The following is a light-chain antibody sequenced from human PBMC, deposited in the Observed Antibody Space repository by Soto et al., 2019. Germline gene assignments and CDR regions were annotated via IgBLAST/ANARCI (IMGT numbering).Light chain of an antibody. V-gene: IGKV3-11*01. J-gene: IGKJ3*01. Sequence: EIVLAQSPATLSLSPGGRATLSCRASQSVSSYLAWYQQKPGQAPRLLIYDASNRATGIPARFSGSGSGTDFTLTISSLEPEDFAVYYCQQRSNWPGTFGPGTKVDIK. CDR2: DAS. CDR1: QSVSSY. CDR3: QQRSNWPGT.